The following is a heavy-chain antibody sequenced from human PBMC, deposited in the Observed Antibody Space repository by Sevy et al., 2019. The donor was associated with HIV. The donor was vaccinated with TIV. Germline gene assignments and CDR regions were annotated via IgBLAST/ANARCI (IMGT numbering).Heavy chain of an antibody. J-gene: IGHJ5*02. D-gene: IGHD6-13*01. CDR1: GGSIKYYY. V-gene: IGHV4-59*01. Sequence: SETLSLTCSVSGGSIKYYYWSWIRQPPGKGLEWIGNIFYSGSANYNPSLKSRVTISVDTSKNQFSLRLNSVTAADTAVYYCASHEDWGSSSWFRFVPWGQGTLVTVSS. CDR3: ASHEDWGSSSWFRFVP. CDR2: IFYSGSA.